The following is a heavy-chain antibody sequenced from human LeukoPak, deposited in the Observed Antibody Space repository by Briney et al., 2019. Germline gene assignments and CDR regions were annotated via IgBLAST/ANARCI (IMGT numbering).Heavy chain of an antibody. D-gene: IGHD3-22*01. CDR3: ATPGAYDSSGYYYPTDY. CDR1: GYTLTELS. V-gene: IGHV1-24*01. Sequence: ASVKVCCKVSGYTLTELSMHWVRQAPGKGLVWMGGFDPEDGETIYAQKFQGRVTMTEDTSTDTAYMELSSLRSEDTAVYYCATPGAYDSSGYYYPTDYWGQGTLVTVSS. CDR2: FDPEDGET. J-gene: IGHJ4*02.